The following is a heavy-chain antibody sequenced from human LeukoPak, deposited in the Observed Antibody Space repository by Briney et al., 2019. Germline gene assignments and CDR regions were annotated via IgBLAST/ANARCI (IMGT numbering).Heavy chain of an antibody. D-gene: IGHD1-26*01. V-gene: IGHV5-51*01. J-gene: IGHJ3*02. Sequence: GESLKISCKGSGYSFTSYWIGWVRQMPGKGLEWMGFIYPGDSDTRYSPSFQGQVTISADKSISTAYLQWSSLKASDTAMYYCARPHYSGSYRDAFDIWGQGTMVTVSS. CDR3: ARPHYSGSYRDAFDI. CDR1: GYSFTSYW. CDR2: IYPGDSDT.